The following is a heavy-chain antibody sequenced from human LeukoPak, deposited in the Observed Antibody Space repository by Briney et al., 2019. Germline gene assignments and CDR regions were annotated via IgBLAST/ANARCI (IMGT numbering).Heavy chain of an antibody. J-gene: IGHJ5*02. V-gene: IGHV4-34*01. Sequence: PSETLSLTCAVYGGSFSGYYWSWIRQPPGKGLEWLGEINHSGSTNYNPSLKSRVTISVDTSKNQFSLKLSSVTAADTAVYYCARARSSGWYILVWFDPWGQGTLVTVSS. CDR1: GGSFSGYY. CDR2: INHSGST. CDR3: ARARSSGWYILVWFDP. D-gene: IGHD6-19*01.